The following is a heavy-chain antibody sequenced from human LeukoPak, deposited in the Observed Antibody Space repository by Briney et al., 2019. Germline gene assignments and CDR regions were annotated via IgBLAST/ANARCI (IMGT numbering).Heavy chain of an antibody. V-gene: IGHV3-30*01. J-gene: IGHJ4*02. Sequence: GRSLRLSCAASGFTFSSYAMHWVRQAPDKGLEWVAVISYDGSNKYYADSVKGRFTISRDNSKNTLYLQMNSLRAEDTAVYYCARGVGIFGVVNAGFDYWGQGTLVTVSS. CDR1: GFTFSSYA. CDR2: ISYDGSNK. CDR3: ARGVGIFGVVNAGFDY. D-gene: IGHD3-3*01.